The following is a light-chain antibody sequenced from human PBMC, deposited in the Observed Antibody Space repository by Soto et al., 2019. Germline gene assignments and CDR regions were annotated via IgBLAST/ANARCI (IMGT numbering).Light chain of an antibody. V-gene: IGLV1-47*01. CDR1: FSNIGSNF. Sequence: QAVVTQPPSASGTPGQTVTISCSGRFSNIGSNFIYWYQQLPGTAPKLLIYRNNERPSGVPDRFSASKSGTSASLAISGLRSEDEADYHCAAWDDSLSGVVFGGGTKLPS. CDR3: AAWDDSLSGVV. CDR2: RNN. J-gene: IGLJ3*02.